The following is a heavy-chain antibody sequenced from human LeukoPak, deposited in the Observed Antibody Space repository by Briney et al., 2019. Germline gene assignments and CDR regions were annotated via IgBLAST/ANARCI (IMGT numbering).Heavy chain of an antibody. CDR2: INQDGNEK. D-gene: IGHD1-1*01. J-gene: IGHJ4*02. CDR1: GFTFSSYW. Sequence: GGSLRLSCAVSGFTFSSYWMSWVRQAPGRGLEGVANINQDGNEKYYVDSVKGRFTISRDNAKNSLYLQMNSLRAEDTAVYYCTSGENWKTTFDFWGQGTLVTVSS. V-gene: IGHV3-7*01. CDR3: TSGENWKTTFDF.